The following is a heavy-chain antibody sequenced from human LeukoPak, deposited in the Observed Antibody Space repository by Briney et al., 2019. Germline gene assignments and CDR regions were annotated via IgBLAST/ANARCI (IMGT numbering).Heavy chain of an antibody. CDR2: IYYSGST. Sequence: PSESLSLTRSVYAGSISSSSYYWGWIRQSPGKGLERIGSIYYSGSTYYNPSLKSRVTISVDTTKNQFSLKLSSVTAADTAAYYCARHSISDIVVVPASYFDYWGQGTLVTVSS. CDR3: ARHSISDIVVVPASYFDY. V-gene: IGHV4-39*01. CDR1: AGSISSSSYY. D-gene: IGHD2-2*01. J-gene: IGHJ4*02.